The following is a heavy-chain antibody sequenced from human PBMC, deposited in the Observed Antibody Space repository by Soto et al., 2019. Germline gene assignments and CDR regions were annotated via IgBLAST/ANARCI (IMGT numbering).Heavy chain of an antibody. V-gene: IGHV4-4*07. D-gene: IGHD6-13*01. CDR3: ARVEAAAGTMWYGMDV. J-gene: IGHJ6*02. Sequence: QVQLQESGPGLVKPSETLSLTCTVSGGSISSYYWSWIRQPAGKGLEWIGRIYTSGSTNYNPSLKSRVTMSVDTSKNQFSLKLSSVTAADTAVYYCARVEAAAGTMWYGMDVWGQGTTVTVSS. CDR1: GGSISSYY. CDR2: IYTSGST.